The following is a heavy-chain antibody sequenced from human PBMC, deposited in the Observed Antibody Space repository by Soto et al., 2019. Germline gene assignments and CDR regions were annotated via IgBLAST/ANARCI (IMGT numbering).Heavy chain of an antibody. Sequence: GASVKVSCKVSGYTLTELSMHWVRQAPGKGLEWMGGFDPEDGETIYAQKFQGRVTMTEDTSTDTAYMELSSLRSEDTAVYYCATDRTYNWNYNNWFDPWGQGTLVTVSS. CDR2: FDPEDGET. CDR1: GYTLTELS. V-gene: IGHV1-24*01. CDR3: ATDRTYNWNYNNWFDP. D-gene: IGHD1-7*01. J-gene: IGHJ5*02.